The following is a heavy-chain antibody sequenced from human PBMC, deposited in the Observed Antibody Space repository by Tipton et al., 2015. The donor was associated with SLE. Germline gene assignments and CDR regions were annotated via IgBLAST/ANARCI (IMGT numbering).Heavy chain of an antibody. CDR3: AAYINYPAY. D-gene: IGHD4-11*01. CDR2: IILILGET. V-gene: IGHV1-69*09. J-gene: IGHJ4*02. CDR1: GGSFSDYT. Sequence: QLVQSGAEVKKPGSSVKVSCRASGGSFSDYTISWVRQVPGQGLEWMGRIILILGETDYAQKFQGRVTISADTSTSTIHMELISLTSEDTALYFCAAYINYPAYWGQGSLVTVSS.